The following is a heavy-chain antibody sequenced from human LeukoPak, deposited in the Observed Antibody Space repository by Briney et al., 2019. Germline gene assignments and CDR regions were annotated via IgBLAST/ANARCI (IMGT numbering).Heavy chain of an antibody. CDR3: ARGGSSGPTGYYYYGMDV. V-gene: IGHV1-46*01. CDR2: INPSGGST. D-gene: IGHD6-19*01. CDR1: GYTFTSYY. J-gene: IGHJ6*02. Sequence: AASVKVSCKASGYTFTSYYMHWVRQAPGQGPEWMGIINPSGGSTSYAQKFQGRVTMTRDTSTSTVYMELSSLRSEDTAVYYCARGGSSGPTGYYYYGMDVWGQGTTVTVSS.